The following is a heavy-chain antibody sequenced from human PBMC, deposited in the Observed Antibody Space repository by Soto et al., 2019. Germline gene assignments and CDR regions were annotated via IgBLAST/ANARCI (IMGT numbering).Heavy chain of an antibody. CDR1: GYTFTSYG. V-gene: IGHV1-18*01. J-gene: IGHJ6*02. D-gene: IGHD5-18*01. Sequence: QVQLVQSGAEVKKPGASVKVSCKASGYTFTSYGISWVRQAPGQGLEWMGWISAYNGNTNYAQKPQGRVTMTTDTSTSTAYMELRSLRSDDTAVYYCATTLKSGYSYGYYYYYGMDVWGQGTTVTVSS. CDR2: ISAYNGNT. CDR3: ATTLKSGYSYGYYYYYGMDV.